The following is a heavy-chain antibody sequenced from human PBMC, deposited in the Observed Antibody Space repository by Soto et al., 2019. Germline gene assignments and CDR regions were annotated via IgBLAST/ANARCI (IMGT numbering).Heavy chain of an antibody. CDR1: GGTISSFY. CDR2: IYYTGST. V-gene: IGHV4-59*01. D-gene: IGHD4-17*01. Sequence: KASETLSLTCRVSGGTISSFYWTWIRQSPGKGLEWIGNIYYTGSTTYNPSLKSRVTLSVDMSKTQFSLKLSSVTAADTAVYYCARENYGDYDHLKSPRYFYYGMDVWGQGTTVTVSS. J-gene: IGHJ6*02. CDR3: ARENYGDYDHLKSPRYFYYGMDV.